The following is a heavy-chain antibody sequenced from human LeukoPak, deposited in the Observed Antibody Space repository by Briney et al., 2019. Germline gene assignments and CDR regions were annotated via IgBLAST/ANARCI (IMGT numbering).Heavy chain of an antibody. CDR1: GGSIRNYY. D-gene: IGHD3-16*01. CDR3: ARSGGVWYFDH. CDR2: ISEGGGS. Sequence: SETLSLTCTVSGGSIRNYYWTWIRQPPGKGLEWVGYISEGGGSNSNPSRKSRVTISVNTSKNQLCLKLSSVTAADTSVYYCARSGGVWYFDHWGQGTLVTVSS. J-gene: IGHJ4*02. V-gene: IGHV4-59*01.